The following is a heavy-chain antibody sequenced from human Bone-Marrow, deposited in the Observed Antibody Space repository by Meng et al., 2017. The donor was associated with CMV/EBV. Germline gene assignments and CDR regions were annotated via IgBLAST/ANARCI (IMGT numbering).Heavy chain of an antibody. D-gene: IGHD3-10*01. Sequence: GGSLRLSCAASGFTFSSYGMNWVRQAPGKGLEWVSCISSSSSYIYYADSVKGRFTISRDNAKNSLYLQMNSLRAEHTAVYYCVRDKGFGAFEIWGQGTMVTVSS. V-gene: IGHV3-21*01. CDR3: VRDKGFGAFEI. CDR1: GFTFSSYG. J-gene: IGHJ3*02. CDR2: ISSSSSYI.